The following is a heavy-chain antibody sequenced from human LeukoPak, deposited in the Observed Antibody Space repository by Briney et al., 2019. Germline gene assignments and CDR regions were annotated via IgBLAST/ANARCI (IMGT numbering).Heavy chain of an antibody. Sequence: GGSLRLSCTASGFTFGDYAMTWVRQAPGKGLEWVSVIYSGGSTYYADSVKGRFTISRDNSKNTLYLQMNSLRVEDTAVYYCARSYLGAIVAFDIWGQGTMVTVSS. CDR1: GFTFGDYA. CDR2: IYSGGST. D-gene: IGHD1-26*01. CDR3: ARSYLGAIVAFDI. V-gene: IGHV3-66*01. J-gene: IGHJ3*02.